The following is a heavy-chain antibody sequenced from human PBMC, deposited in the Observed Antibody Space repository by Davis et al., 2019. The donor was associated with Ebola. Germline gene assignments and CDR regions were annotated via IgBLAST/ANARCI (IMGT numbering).Heavy chain of an antibody. CDR1: GFTFSSYW. J-gene: IGHJ4*02. CDR3: ARLGVRGVIHTDY. CDR2: INSDGSST. V-gene: IGHV3-74*01. Sequence: ESLKIPCAASGFTFSSYWMHWVRQAPGKGLVWVSRINSDGSSTSYADSVKGRFTISRDNAKNTLYLQMNSLRAEDTAVYYCARLGVRGVIHTDYWGQGTLVTVSS. D-gene: IGHD3-10*01.